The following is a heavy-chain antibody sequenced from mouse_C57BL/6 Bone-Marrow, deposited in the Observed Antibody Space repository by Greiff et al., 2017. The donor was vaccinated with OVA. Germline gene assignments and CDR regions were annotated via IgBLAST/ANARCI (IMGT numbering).Heavy chain of an antibody. D-gene: IGHD6-2*01. CDR3: ANLSKSFAY. CDR2: IWGGGST. V-gene: IGHV2-9*01. Sequence: VPLQQSGPGLVAPSPSLSLTCPVSGFSFTCSFVPFFRHPPCTFLAWLGVIWGGGSTNYNSALMSRLSISKDNSKSQVFLKMNSLQTDDTAMYYCANLSKSFAYWGQGTLVTVSA. CDR1: GFSFTCSF. J-gene: IGHJ3*01.